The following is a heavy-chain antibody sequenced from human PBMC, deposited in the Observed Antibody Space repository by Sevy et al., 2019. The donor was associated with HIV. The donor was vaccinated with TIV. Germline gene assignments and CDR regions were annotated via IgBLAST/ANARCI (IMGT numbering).Heavy chain of an antibody. CDR2: ISSTRGSTT. D-gene: IGHD5-18*01. CDR1: GFIFSDYY. CDR3: ARESWNTDLDY. V-gene: IGHV3-11*01. J-gene: IGHJ4*02. Sequence: GWSLRLSCAGSGFIFSDYYMSWIRQAPGKGLEWISYISSTRGSTTHYPDSVKGRFTISRDNAKNSLYLQMNSLRVEDTAVYYCARESWNTDLDYWGQGTLVTVSS.